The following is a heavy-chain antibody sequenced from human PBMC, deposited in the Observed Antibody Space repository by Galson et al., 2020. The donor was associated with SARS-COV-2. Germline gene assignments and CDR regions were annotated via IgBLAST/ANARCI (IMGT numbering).Heavy chain of an antibody. D-gene: IGHD2-15*01. CDR2: IYYSGST. J-gene: IGHJ3*02. CDR3: ASKTWAAAVEI. V-gene: IGHV4-30-4*01. CDR1: GGSISSGDYY. Sequence: SETLTLTCTVSGGSISSGDYYWSWLRQPPGKGLEWIRYIYYSGSTYYNPYLKSRVTISVDTSKNQFSLKLSSVTAADTAVYYCASKTWAAAVEIWGQGTIVTVSS.